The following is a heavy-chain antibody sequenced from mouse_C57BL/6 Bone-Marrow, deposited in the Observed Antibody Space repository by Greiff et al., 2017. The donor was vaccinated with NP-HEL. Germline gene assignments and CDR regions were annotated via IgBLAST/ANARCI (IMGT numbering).Heavy chain of an antibody. J-gene: IGHJ3*01. CDR1: GFNIKDDY. Sequence: EVQLQQSGAELVRPGASVKLSCTASGFNIKDDYMHWVKQRPEQGLEWIGWIYPENGDTEYASKFQGKATITADTSSNTAYLQLSSLTSEDTAVYYCTLLRRGSWFAYWGQGTLVTVSA. CDR2: IYPENGDT. D-gene: IGHD2-12*01. CDR3: TLLRRGSWFAY. V-gene: IGHV14-4*01.